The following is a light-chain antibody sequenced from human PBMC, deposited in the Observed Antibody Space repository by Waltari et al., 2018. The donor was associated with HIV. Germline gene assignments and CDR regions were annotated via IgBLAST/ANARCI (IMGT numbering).Light chain of an antibody. V-gene: IGLV2-14*01. CDR3: SSFATSDTLL. J-gene: IGLJ2*01. Sequence: QSALTQPASVPGSPRQPTPTPCTGSSDVLGLYTFFSWYQKHPDKAPQLIIYGNTNRPSGVSYRFAGSKSDNTASLTISGLQAEDEADYYCSSFATSDTLLFGGGTKLTVL. CDR2: GNT. CDR1: SDVLGLYTF.